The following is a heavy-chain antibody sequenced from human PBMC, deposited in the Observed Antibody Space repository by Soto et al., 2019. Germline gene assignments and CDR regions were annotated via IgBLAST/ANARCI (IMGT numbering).Heavy chain of an antibody. V-gene: IGHV3-30*18. D-gene: IGHD3-3*01. CDR2: ISYDGVNK. CDR1: GFTFSGHG. J-gene: IGHJ4*02. Sequence: QVQLVESGGGVVQPGRSLRLSCAASGFTFSGHGMHWVRQAPGKGLEWVAVISYDGVNKFYADSVKGRFIISRDNSKDTLDLQMNSLRTEDTAVYYCAKCPGYDFWSWFDYWGQGIVVTVSS. CDR3: AKCPGYDFWSWFDY.